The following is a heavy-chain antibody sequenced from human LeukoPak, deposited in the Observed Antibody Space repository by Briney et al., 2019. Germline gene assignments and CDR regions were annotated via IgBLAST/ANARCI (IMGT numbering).Heavy chain of an antibody. D-gene: IGHD3-16*01. J-gene: IGHJ4*02. CDR1: GGSFSGYY. CDR3: ARYDYVWGSHFDY. CDR2: INHSGST. V-gene: IGHV4-34*01. Sequence: SETLSLTCAVYGGSFSGYYWSWIRQPPGKGLEWIGEINHSGSTNYNPSLKSRVTISVDTSKNQFSLKLSSVTAADTAVYYCARYDYVWGSHFDYWGQGTLVTVSS.